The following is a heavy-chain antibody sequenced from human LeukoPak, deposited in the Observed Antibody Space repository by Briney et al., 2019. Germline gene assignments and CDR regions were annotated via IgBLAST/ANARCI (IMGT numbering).Heavy chain of an antibody. Sequence: YPSQTLSLTCTVSGGSISSGGYYWSWIRQHPGKGLEWIGYIYYSGSTYYNPSLKSRVTISVDTSKNQFSLKLSSVTAADTAVYYCARYWKTPEVPRGDLYGYDYWGQGTLVTVSS. V-gene: IGHV4-31*03. CDR3: ARYWKTPEVPRGDLYGYDY. J-gene: IGHJ4*02. CDR1: GGSISSGGYY. CDR2: IYYSGST. D-gene: IGHD2-8*02.